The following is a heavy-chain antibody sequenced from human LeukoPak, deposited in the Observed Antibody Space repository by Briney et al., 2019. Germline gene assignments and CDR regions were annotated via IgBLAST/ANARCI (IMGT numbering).Heavy chain of an antibody. CDR2: IYYSGST. D-gene: IGHD2-15*01. J-gene: IGHJ5*02. CDR3: ARLYCSGGSCYSGLNWFDP. V-gene: IGHV4-59*08. Sequence: PSETLSLTCTVSGGSISSYYWSWIRQPPGKGLEWIGYIYYSGSTNYNPSLKSRVTISVDTSKNQFSLKLSSVTAADTAVYYCARLYCSGGSCYSGLNWFDPWGQGTLVTVSS. CDR1: GGSISSYY.